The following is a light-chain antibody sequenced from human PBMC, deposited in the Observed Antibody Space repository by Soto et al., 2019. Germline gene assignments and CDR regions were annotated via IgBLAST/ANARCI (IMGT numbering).Light chain of an antibody. J-gene: IGLJ1*01. CDR2: EGN. Sequence: HSALPHPGSVCGSPGLLITISCTGSSSAVGSYRLVSWYQCHPGKVPKLIIYEGNKRPSGVSNRFSGSEPGNTASLTISGPQAEDEADYYCCSSAPSRTVAFGPGTRSPS. CDR3: CSSAPSRTVA. CDR1: SSAVGSYRL. V-gene: IGLV2-23*01.